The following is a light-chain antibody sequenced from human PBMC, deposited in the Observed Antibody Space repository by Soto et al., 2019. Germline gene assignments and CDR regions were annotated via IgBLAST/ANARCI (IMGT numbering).Light chain of an antibody. CDR1: QSVSSY. CDR2: DAS. V-gene: IGKV3-11*01. Sequence: IVLTQSPATLSLSPGERATLSCRASQSVSSYLAWYQQKPGQAPRLLIYDASNRATGIPARFSGSGSGTDFTLTISSLEPEDFAVYYCQQRSNWRLTFGGGTKV. CDR3: QQRSNWRLT. J-gene: IGKJ4*01.